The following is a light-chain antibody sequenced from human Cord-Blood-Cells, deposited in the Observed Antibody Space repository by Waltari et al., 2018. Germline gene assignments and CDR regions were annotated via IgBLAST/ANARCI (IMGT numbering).Light chain of an antibody. CDR3: QQYNSYWT. V-gene: IGKV1-5*03. Sequence: DIQMPQSSPTLPASVADRVTITCRAIQSISSWLAWYQQKPGKAPKLLIYKASSLESGVPSRLGGSGSGTEFTLTISSLQPDDFATYSCQQYNSYWTFGQGTKVEIK. J-gene: IGKJ1*01. CDR1: QSISSW. CDR2: KAS.